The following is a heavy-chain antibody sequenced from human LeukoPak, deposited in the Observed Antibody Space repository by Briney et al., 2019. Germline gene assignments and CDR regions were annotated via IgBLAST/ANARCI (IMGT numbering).Heavy chain of an antibody. Sequence: SETLSLTCTVSGGSISSSSYYWGWIRQPPGKGLEWIGSIYYSGSTYYNPSLKSRVTISVDTSKNQFSLKLSSVTAADTAVYFCARDGGEGDNSAFDIWGQGTVVTVSS. CDR3: ARDGGEGDNSAFDI. CDR1: GGSISSSSYY. V-gene: IGHV4-39*07. J-gene: IGHJ3*02. CDR2: IYYSGST. D-gene: IGHD3-16*01.